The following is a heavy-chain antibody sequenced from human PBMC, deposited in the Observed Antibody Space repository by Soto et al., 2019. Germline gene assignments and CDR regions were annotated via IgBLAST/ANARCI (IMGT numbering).Heavy chain of an antibody. D-gene: IGHD3-10*01. CDR2: IVVGSGNT. V-gene: IGHV1-58*01. J-gene: IGHJ3*02. CDR3: ASVERLLWFGELSPRFDI. CDR1: GFTFTSSA. Sequence: SVKVSCKASGFTFTSSAVQWVRQARGQRLEWIGWIVVGSGNTNYAQKFQERVTITRDMSTSTAYMELSSLRSEDTAVYYCASVERLLWFGELSPRFDIWGQGTMVTVSS.